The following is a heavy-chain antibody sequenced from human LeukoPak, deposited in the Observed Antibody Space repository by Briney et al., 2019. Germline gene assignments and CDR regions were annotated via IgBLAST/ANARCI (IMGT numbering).Heavy chain of an antibody. V-gene: IGHV3-23*01. D-gene: IGHD3-9*01. Sequence: PGGSLRLSCAASGFTFSRYWLTWVRQAPGKGLEWVSAISGSGGSTYYADSVKGRFTISRDNSKNTLYLQMNSLRAEDTAVYYCATSPYYDILTGTDYWGQGTLVTVSS. J-gene: IGHJ4*02. CDR2: ISGSGGST. CDR3: ATSPYYDILTGTDY. CDR1: GFTFSRYW.